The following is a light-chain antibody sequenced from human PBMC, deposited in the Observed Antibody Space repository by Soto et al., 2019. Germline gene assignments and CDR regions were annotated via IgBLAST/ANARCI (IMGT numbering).Light chain of an antibody. CDR1: QSISYY. Sequence: DIQMTQSPSSLSAYVGDRVNITCRASQSISYYLNWYQQKPGRAPNLLMYGASSLQSGVPSRFSGSGSGTEFTLTISSLQPDDFATYYCQQYNTPWTFGQGTKVDIK. CDR2: GAS. J-gene: IGKJ1*01. CDR3: QQYNTPWT. V-gene: IGKV1-5*01.